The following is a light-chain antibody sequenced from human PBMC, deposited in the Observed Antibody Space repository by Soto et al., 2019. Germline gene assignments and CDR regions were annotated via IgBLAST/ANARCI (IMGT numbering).Light chain of an antibody. Sequence: EIVMTQSPATLSVSPGERATLSCRASQSVSSNLAWYQQKPGQAPRLLIYGASTRATGIPARFSGSGSGTXXXXXXXXXXXXXFXVXXXXXYNNWPGTFGPGTKVDIK. V-gene: IGKV3-15*01. J-gene: IGKJ3*01. CDR1: QSVSSN. CDR3: XXYNNWPGT. CDR2: GAS.